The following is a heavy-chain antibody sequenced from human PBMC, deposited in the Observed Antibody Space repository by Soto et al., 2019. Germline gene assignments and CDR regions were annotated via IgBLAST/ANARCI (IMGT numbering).Heavy chain of an antibody. V-gene: IGHV1-69*13. CDR3: ARDRIAVAGHYYFDY. Sequence: GASVKVSCKASGGTFSSYAISWVRQAPGQGLEWMGGIIPIFGTANYAQKLQGRVTITADESTSTAYMELSSLRSEDTAVYYCARDRIAVAGHYYFDYWGQGTLVTVSS. CDR2: IIPIFGTA. CDR1: GGTFSSYA. J-gene: IGHJ4*02. D-gene: IGHD6-19*01.